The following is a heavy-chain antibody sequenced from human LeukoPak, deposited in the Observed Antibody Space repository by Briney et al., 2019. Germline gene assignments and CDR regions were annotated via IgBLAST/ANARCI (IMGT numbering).Heavy chain of an antibody. J-gene: IGHJ4*02. V-gene: IGHV4-30-4*01. D-gene: IGHD6-13*01. CDR3: ARLGVYSSSWYPYYFDY. CDR2: IYYSGST. CDR1: GGSISSGDYY. Sequence: SETLSLTCTVSGGSISSGDYYWSWIRQPPGKGLEWIGYIYYSGSTYYNPSLKSRVTISVDTSKNQFSLKLSSVTAADTAVYYCARLGVYSSSWYPYYFDYWGQGTLVTVSS.